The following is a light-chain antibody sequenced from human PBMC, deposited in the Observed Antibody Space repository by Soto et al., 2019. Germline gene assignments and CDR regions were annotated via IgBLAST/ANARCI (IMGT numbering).Light chain of an antibody. CDR3: QQYGSSPWT. CDR1: QSVSSSY. CDR2: GAS. Sequence: EIVLAQSPSTLSLSPGERITLSCRGSQSVSSSYLAWYQQKPGQAPRLLIYGASSRATGIPDRFSGSGSGTDFTLTISRLEPEDFAVYYCQQYGSSPWTFGQGTKVDIK. V-gene: IGKV3-20*01. J-gene: IGKJ1*01.